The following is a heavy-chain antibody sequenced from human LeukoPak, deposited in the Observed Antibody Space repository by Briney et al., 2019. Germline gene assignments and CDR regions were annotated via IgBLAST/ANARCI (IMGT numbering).Heavy chain of an antibody. J-gene: IGHJ4*02. D-gene: IGHD3-10*01. Sequence: PSETLSLTCTVSGGSISSSSYYWGWIRQPPGKGLEWIGYIYYSGSTNYNPSLKSRVTISVDTSKNQFSLKLSSVTAADTAVYYCARGPYYYGSGSYYLGIGYWGQGTLVTVSS. CDR3: ARGPYYYGSGSYYLGIGY. V-gene: IGHV4-61*05. CDR1: GGSISSSSYY. CDR2: IYYSGST.